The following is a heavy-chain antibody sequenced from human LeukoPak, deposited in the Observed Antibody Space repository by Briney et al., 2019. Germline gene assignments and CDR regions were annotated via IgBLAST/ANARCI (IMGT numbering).Heavy chain of an antibody. V-gene: IGHV3-74*01. CDR1: GFTFSSYW. Sequence: PGGSLRLSCATSGFTFSSYWMHWVRQAPGKGLVWASRINSDGSSTTYADSVKGRFTISRDNAKNTLYLQMNSLRAQDTAVYYCARGKTPAVTTPFDYWGQGTLVTVSS. J-gene: IGHJ4*02. CDR2: INSDGSST. CDR3: ARGKTPAVTTPFDY. D-gene: IGHD4-17*01.